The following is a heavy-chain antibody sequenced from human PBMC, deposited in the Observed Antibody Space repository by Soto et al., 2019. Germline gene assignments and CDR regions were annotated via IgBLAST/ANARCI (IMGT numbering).Heavy chain of an antibody. CDR1: GFSGGGKY. CDR3: ARGPNSDC. V-gene: IGHV3-53*01. J-gene: IGHJ4*02. Sequence: EERLVQSGAGLVQPGGSLRLSCAAYGFSGGGKYMSWVRQAPGKGLELVSLIHSGGNPFYAYSMKGRFTLSRDNSNNMLYLQMDSRRAEDTAVYYCARGPNSDCWGQGTLVIVSS. D-gene: IGHD2-21*01. CDR2: IHSGGNP.